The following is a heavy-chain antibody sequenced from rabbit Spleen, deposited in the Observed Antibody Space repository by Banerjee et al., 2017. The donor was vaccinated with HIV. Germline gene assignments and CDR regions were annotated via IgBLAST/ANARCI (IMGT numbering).Heavy chain of an antibody. CDR2: IYTGDGDT. CDR3: ARNYVNVFDP. CDR1: GFSFSNSYD. D-gene: IGHD1-1*01. Sequence: QEQLVESGGGLVKPGASLTLTCTASGFSFSNSYDMCWVRQAPGKGLEWIGCIYTGDGDTYYANWAKGRFTISKTSSTTVTLQMTSLTAADTATYFCARNYVNVFDPWGPGTLVTVS. V-gene: IGHV1S45*01. J-gene: IGHJ2*01.